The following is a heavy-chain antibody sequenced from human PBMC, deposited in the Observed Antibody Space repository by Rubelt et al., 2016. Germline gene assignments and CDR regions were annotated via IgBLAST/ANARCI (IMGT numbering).Heavy chain of an antibody. V-gene: IGHV4-59*01. D-gene: IGHD2-15*01. Sequence: QVQLQESVPGLVKSSETLSLTCTVSGGSISSYYWSWIRQPPGNGLEWIAYIHYSGRTKYDPSLKIRVPNSVDTSKNQFSVSVSVGTAADTAVYYGAGTGYGSGGTCDSVVDYWGQGTLVTVSS. J-gene: IGHJ4*02. CDR1: GGSISSYY. CDR3: AGTGYGSGGTCDSVVDY. CDR2: IHYSGRT.